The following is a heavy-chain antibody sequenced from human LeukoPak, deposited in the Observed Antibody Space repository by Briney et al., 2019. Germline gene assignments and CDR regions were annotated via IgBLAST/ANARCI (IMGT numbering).Heavy chain of an antibody. CDR3: ARVSLAYSSSWYLDY. Sequence: GGSLRLSCAASGFTVSSNYMSWVRQAPGKGLEWVSVIYSGGSTYYADSVKGRFTISRDNSKNTLYLQMNSLRAEDTAVYYCARVSLAYSSSWYLDYWGQGILVTVSS. CDR1: GFTVSSNY. CDR2: IYSGGST. J-gene: IGHJ4*02. D-gene: IGHD6-13*01. V-gene: IGHV3-66*01.